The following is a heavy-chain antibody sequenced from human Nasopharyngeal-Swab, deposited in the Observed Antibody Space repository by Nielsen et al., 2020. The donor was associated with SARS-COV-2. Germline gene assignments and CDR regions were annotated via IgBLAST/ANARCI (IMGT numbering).Heavy chain of an antibody. J-gene: IGHJ3*02. V-gene: IGHV1-69*13. Sequence: SVKVSCKASGGSFSSYAIIWVRQAPGQGLEWMGGIIPIFGTPNYAQKFQGRVTSTADESTSTAYLELSSLRSEDTAVYYCARESSITMIAVGSHRAEHAFDIWGQGTMVTVSS. CDR3: ARESSITMIAVGSHRAEHAFDI. D-gene: IGHD3-22*01. CDR1: GGSFSSYA. CDR2: IIPIFGTP.